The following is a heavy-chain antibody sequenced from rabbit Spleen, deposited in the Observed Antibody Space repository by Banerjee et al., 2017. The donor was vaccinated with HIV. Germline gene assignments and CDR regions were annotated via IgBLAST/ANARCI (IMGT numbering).Heavy chain of an antibody. Sequence: QLKESGGGLVQPGGSLTLSCKASGFDFSNYYMTWVRQAPGKGLEWIGYIDPVFGGTYYASWVNGRFTSSSHSAQNTLFLQLNSLTAADTATYFCARGGTVTTGYYGFSLWGQGTLVTVS. J-gene: IGHJ4*01. D-gene: IGHD1-1*01. CDR2: IDPVFGGT. CDR3: ARGGTVTTGYYGFSL. CDR1: GFDFSNYY. V-gene: IGHV1S7*01.